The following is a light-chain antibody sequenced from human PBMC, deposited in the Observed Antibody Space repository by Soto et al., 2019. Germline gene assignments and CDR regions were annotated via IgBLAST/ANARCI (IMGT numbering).Light chain of an antibody. Sequence: QSALTQPPSASGSPGQSVTISCTGTSGDVGGYNYVSWYQQHPGKAPKLIIYDVSERPSGVPDRFSGSKSGNTASLTVSGLQAEDEADYYCTSYVGMSNFCVFGTGTKLTVL. CDR2: DVS. J-gene: IGLJ1*01. CDR3: TSYVGMSNFCV. V-gene: IGLV2-8*01. CDR1: SGDVGGYNY.